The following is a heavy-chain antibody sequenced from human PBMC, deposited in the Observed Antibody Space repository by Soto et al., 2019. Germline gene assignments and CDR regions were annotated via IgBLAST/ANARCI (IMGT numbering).Heavy chain of an antibody. CDR1: DSTFSAYG. V-gene: IGHV3-33*01. Sequence: QLQLVESGGGVVQPGGSLRLACAASDSTFSAYGMHWVRQAPGKGLEWVAVIWFDGSNKYYAESVQGRFTISRDNSKNMLYLQMNSLRPEDTAVYYCARDRATVSRWIDGMDVWGPGTTVTVS. CDR2: IWFDGSNK. D-gene: IGHD2-2*03. J-gene: IGHJ6*02. CDR3: ARDRATVSRWIDGMDV.